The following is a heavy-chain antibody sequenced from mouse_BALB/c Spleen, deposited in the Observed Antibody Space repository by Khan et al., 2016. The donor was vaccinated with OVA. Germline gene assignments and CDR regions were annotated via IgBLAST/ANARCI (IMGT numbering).Heavy chain of an antibody. V-gene: IGHV1S41*01. CDR1: GYTFTSYW. Sequence: DLVKPGASVKLSCKASGYTFTSYWINWIKQRPGQGLEWVGHIGPGSGNTYYNEIFKGKATLTVDTSSSTAYIQLSSLSSEDSAVYFCARSNYYGSSLYARDYWGQGTSFTVSS. CDR3: ARSNYYGSSLYARDY. D-gene: IGHD1-1*01. CDR2: IGPGSGNT. J-gene: IGHJ4*01.